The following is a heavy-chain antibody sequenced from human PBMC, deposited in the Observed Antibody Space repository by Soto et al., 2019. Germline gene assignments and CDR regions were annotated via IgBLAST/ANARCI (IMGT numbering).Heavy chain of an antibody. D-gene: IGHD2-2*01. CDR1: GFTFSSYE. V-gene: IGHV3-48*03. J-gene: IGHJ6*02. Sequence: EVQLVESGGGLVQPGGSLRLSCAASGFTFSSYEMNWVRQAPGKGLEWVSYISSSGSTIYYADSVKGRFTISRDNAKNSLYLQMNSLRAEDTAVYFCAAENGYCTSTTCALGYYYGMDVWGQGTTVTVSS. CDR2: ISSSGSTI. CDR3: AAENGYCTSTTCALGYYYGMDV.